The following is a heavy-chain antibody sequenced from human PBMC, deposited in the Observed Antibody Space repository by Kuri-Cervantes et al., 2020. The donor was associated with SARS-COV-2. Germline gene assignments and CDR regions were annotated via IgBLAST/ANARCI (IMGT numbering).Heavy chain of an antibody. CDR3: ARGLGYCSGGSCYSRSSSDY. J-gene: IGHJ4*02. D-gene: IGHD2-15*01. CDR2: ISSSSSTI. CDR1: GFTFSSYS. Sequence: GESLKISCAASGFTFSSYSMNWVRQAPGKGLEWVSYISSSSSTIYYADSVKGRFTISRDNAKNSLYLQMNSLGAEDTAVYYGARGLGYCSGGSCYSRSSSDYWGQGTLVTVSS. V-gene: IGHV3-48*01.